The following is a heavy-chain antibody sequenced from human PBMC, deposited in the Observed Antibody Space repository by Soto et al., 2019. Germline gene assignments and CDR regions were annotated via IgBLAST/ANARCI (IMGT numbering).Heavy chain of an antibody. CDR3: ARWTYCGGDCYWLDF. CDR1: GGSIRGFY. J-gene: IGHJ4*02. CDR2: IYYSGSA. Sequence: SETLSLTCTVFGGSIRGFYWGWIRQPPGKGLEWIGNIYYSGSANYDPSLRSRVTISLNTSKNQFSLNLNSVTAADTAIYYCARWTYCGGDCYWLDFWGQGTLVTVSS. D-gene: IGHD2-21*02. V-gene: IGHV4-59*01.